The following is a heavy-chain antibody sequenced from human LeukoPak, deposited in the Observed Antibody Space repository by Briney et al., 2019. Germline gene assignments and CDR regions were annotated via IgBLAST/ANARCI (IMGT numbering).Heavy chain of an antibody. CDR2: ISSSSSYT. J-gene: IGHJ4*02. V-gene: IGHV3-11*06. CDR3: ARERLPAAGTPQEPDY. Sequence: GGSLRLSCAASGFTFSDYYMSWIRQAPGKGLEWVSYISSSSSYTNYADSVKGRFTISRDNAKNSLYLQMNSLRAEDTAVYYCARERLPAAGTPQEPDYWAREPWSPSPQ. D-gene: IGHD6-13*01. CDR1: GFTFSDYY.